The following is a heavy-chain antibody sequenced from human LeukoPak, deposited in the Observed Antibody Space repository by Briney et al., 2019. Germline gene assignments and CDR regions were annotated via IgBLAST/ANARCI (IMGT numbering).Heavy chain of an antibody. V-gene: IGHV4-59*01. J-gene: IGHJ3*02. D-gene: IGHD1-26*01. CDR2: IYYSGST. CDR3: ARDLGRHDAFDI. CDR1: GGSISSYY. Sequence: NPSETLSLTCTVSGGSISSYYWSWIRQPPGKGLEWIGYIYYSGSTNYNPSLKSRVTISVDTSKNQFSLKLSSVTAADTAVYYCARDLGRHDAFDIWGQGTMVTVSS.